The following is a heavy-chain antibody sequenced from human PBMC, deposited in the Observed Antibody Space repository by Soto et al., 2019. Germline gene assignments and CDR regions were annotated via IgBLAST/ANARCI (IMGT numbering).Heavy chain of an antibody. CDR3: ARVPGP. J-gene: IGHJ5*02. Sequence: SETLSLTCAVYGESFSGHIWTWIRQTPGKGLQWIGQINHSGSASYNPSLKSRVTISVHTSNSQFSLELSSVTAADTAVYYCARVPGPWGQGTLVTVSS. V-gene: IGHV4-34*01. CDR2: INHSGSA. CDR1: GESFSGHI.